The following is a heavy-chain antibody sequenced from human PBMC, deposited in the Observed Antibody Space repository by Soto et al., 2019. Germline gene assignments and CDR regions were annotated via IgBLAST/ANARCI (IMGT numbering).Heavy chain of an antibody. J-gene: IGHJ4*02. Sequence: QVQLVESGGGLVKPGGSLRFSCAASGFTFSDYYMSWIRQAPGKGLEWVSYISSSSSYTNYAESVKGRFTNSRDNAKNTRYLQRNNLRAEDTGVYYCERGLSWKQQLAYFDYWGQGTLVTVSS. CDR3: ERGLSWKQQLAYFDY. V-gene: IGHV3-11*06. CDR2: ISSSSSYT. CDR1: GFTFSDYY. D-gene: IGHD6-13*01.